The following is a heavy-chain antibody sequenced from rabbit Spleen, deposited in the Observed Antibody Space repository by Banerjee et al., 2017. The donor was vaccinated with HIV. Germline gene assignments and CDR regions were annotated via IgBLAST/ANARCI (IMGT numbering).Heavy chain of an antibody. CDR1: GVSFSGNSY. CDR3: ARAIVPWLGLTRLDL. CDR2: IYGAKGST. V-gene: IGHV1S43*01. J-gene: IGHJ3*01. Sequence: QEQLVESGGDLVKPGASLTLTCIASGVSFSGNSYMCWVRQAPGKGLEWIGIIYGAKGSTDYASWVNGRFTISSDNAQSTVDLKMTSLTAADTATYFCARAIVPWLGLTRLDLWGPGTLVTVS. D-gene: IGHD4-1*01.